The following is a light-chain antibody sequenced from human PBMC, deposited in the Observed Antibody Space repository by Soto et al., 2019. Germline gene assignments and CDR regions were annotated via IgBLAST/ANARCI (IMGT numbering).Light chain of an antibody. J-gene: IGLJ3*02. CDR1: SSDIGYYNY. CDR3: TSYTRSSTLVV. Sequence: QSALTQPASVSGSPWQWITISCTGTSSDIGYYNYVSWYQQDPGKAPKLIIYEVSNRPSGVSNRFSGSKSGNTASLTISGLQAEDEADYYCTSYTRSSTLVVFGGGTKVTVL. CDR2: EVS. V-gene: IGLV2-14*01.